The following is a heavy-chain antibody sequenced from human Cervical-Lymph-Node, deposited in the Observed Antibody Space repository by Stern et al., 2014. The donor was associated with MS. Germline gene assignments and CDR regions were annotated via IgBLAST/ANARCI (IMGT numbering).Heavy chain of an antibody. J-gene: IGHJ3*02. CDR3: ATVHKSLRFRRGVEGAFDI. V-gene: IGHV1-24*01. CDR2: FDPEDGET. D-gene: IGHD3-10*01. CDR1: GNTFTELS. Sequence: QVQLGQSGAAVKKPGASVKVSCKISGNTFTELSIHWVRQAPGKGLEWVGGFDPEDGETIYAQNFQGRVTMTEDTSTDTAYMELSNLRSEDTALYYCATVHKSLRFRRGVEGAFDIWGQGTMVSVSS.